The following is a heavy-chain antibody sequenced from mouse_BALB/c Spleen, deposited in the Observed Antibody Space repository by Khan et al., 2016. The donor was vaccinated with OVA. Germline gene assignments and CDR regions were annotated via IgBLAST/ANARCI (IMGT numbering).Heavy chain of an antibody. D-gene: IGHD2-14*01. CDR3: ARAYYRYDGYYAMDY. CDR2: IWGGGGT. J-gene: IGHJ4*01. CDR1: GFSLSRYN. V-gene: IGHV2-6-4*01. Sequence: VQLQESGPGLVVPSQSLSITCTVSGFSLSRYNIHWVRQPPGKGLEWLGMIWGGGGTDYNSTLKSRLSIRKDNSKSQVFLKMNSLQTDDTAMYYCARAYYRYDGYYAMDYWGQGTPVTVSS.